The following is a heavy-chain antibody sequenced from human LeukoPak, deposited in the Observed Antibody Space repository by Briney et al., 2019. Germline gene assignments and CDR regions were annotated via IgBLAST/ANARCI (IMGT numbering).Heavy chain of an antibody. CDR2: IYHSGST. D-gene: IGHD5-18*01. V-gene: IGHV4-30-2*01. J-gene: IGHJ4*02. CDR3: ARGPAGTAMVTYGETHFNY. CDR1: GGSISSGGYS. Sequence: SETLSLTCAVSGGSISSGGYSWSWIRQPPGKGLEWIGYIYHSGSTYYNPSLKSRVTISVDRSKNQFSLKLSSVTAADTAVYYCARGPAGTAMVTYGETHFNYWGQGTLVTVSS.